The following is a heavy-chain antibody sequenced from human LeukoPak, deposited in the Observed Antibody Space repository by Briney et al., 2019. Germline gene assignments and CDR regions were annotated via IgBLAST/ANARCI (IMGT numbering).Heavy chain of an antibody. V-gene: IGHV4-4*07. CDR2: IYTSGST. J-gene: IGHJ4*02. Sequence: SETLSLTCTVSGGSISSYYWSWIRQPAGKGLEWIGRIYTSGSTNYNPSLKSRVTMSVDTSKNQFSLKLSSVTAADTAVYYCASEGCSSTSCFSDFDYWGQGTLVTVSS. CDR1: GGSISSYY. D-gene: IGHD2-2*01. CDR3: ASEGCSSTSCFSDFDY.